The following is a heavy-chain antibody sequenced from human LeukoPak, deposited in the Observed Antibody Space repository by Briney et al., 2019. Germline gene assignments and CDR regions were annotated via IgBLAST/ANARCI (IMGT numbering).Heavy chain of an antibody. Sequence: GGSLRLSCAASGFTFSSYAMSWVRQAPGKGLEWVSAISGCGGSTYYADSVKGRFNISRGNSKNTLYLQMNSLRAEDTAVYYCASDSSGSYPPYFDNWGQGTLVTVSS. J-gene: IGHJ4*02. D-gene: IGHD3-22*01. CDR2: ISGCGGST. V-gene: IGHV3-23*01. CDR3: ASDSSGSYPPYFDN. CDR1: GFTFSSYA.